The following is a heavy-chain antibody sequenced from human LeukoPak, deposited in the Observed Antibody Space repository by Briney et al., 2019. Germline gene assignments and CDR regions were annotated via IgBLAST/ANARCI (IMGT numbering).Heavy chain of an antibody. Sequence: PGGSLRLSCAASGFTFSSYWMHWVRQAPGKGLVWVSRIHSDGSSTSYADSVRGRFTISRDDAKSTLYLQMNSLRAEDTGVYYCARSGWLYYFDYWGQGTLVTVSS. CDR2: IHSDGSST. CDR3: ARSGWLYYFDY. J-gene: IGHJ4*02. V-gene: IGHV3-74*01. CDR1: GFTFSSYW. D-gene: IGHD3-22*01.